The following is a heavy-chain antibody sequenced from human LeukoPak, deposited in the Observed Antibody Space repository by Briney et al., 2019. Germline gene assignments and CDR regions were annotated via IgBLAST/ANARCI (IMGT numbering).Heavy chain of an antibody. V-gene: IGHV1-18*01. J-gene: IGHJ6*02. D-gene: IGHD3-10*01. CDR2: ISAYNGNT. Sequence: ASVKVSCKASGGTFSSYAISWVRQAPGQGLEWMGWISAYNGNTNYAQKLQGRVTMTTDTSTSTAYMELRSLRSDDTAVYYCARDSASVANYGMDVWGQGTTVTVSS. CDR1: GGTFSSYA. CDR3: ARDSASVANYGMDV.